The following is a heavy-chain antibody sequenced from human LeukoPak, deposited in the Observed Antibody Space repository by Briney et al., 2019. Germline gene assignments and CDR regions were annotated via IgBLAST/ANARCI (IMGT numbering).Heavy chain of an antibody. CDR3: ATGAGWPSFFFDY. V-gene: IGHV3-23*01. CDR2: ISGSGGST. D-gene: IGHD3-3*02. CDR1: GFTFSSYA. J-gene: IGHJ4*02. Sequence: PGGSLRLSCAASGFTFSSYAMSWVRQAPGKGLEWVSAISGSGGSTYYADSVKGRLTISRDNSKNTLYLQMNSLRAEDTAVYYCATGAGWPSFFFDYWGQGTLVTVSS.